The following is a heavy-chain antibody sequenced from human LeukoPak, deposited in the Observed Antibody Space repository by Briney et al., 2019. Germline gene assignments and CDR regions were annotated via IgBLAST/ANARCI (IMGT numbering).Heavy chain of an antibody. CDR3: TSSRGYSAPGYCDY. V-gene: IGHV3-49*04. CDR2: IRSKAYGGTT. J-gene: IGHJ4*02. CDR1: GFTFGDYA. Sequence: GGSLRLSCTASGFTFGDYAMSWVRQAPGKGLEWVGFIRSKAYGGTTEYAASVKGRFTISRDDSKSIAYLQMNSLKTEDTAVYYCTSSRGYSAPGYCDYWGQGTLVTVSS. D-gene: IGHD5-12*01.